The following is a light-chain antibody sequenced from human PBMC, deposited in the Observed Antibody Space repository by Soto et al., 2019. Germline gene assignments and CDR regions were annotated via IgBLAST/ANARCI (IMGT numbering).Light chain of an antibody. J-gene: IGKJ3*01. Sequence: EIVLTQSPGTLSLSPGERATLSCRASQSVSSSYLAWYQQKPGQAPRLLIYGASSRATGIPDRFSGSGSGTDFTLTISSLQSEDFAVYYCQQYNTWPLTFGPGTKVDIK. CDR1: QSVSSSY. CDR2: GAS. V-gene: IGKV3-20*01. CDR3: QQYNTWPLT.